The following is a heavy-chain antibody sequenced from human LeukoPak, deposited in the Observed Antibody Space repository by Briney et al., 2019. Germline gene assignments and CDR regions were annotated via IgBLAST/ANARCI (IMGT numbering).Heavy chain of an antibody. CDR3: ARDPEWLDAFDI. J-gene: IGHJ3*02. Sequence: SQTLSLTCTVSGGSISSGDYYWSWIRQPPGTGLEWIGYIYYSGSTYYNPSLKSRVTISVDTSKNQFSLKLSSVTAADTAVYYCARDPEWLDAFDIWGQGTMVTVSS. D-gene: IGHD3-3*01. V-gene: IGHV4-30-4*01. CDR1: GGSISSGDYY. CDR2: IYYSGST.